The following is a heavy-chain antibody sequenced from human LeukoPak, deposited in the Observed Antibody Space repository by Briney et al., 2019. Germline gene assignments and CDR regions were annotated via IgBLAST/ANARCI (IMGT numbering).Heavy chain of an antibody. V-gene: IGHV3-11*04. CDR3: ARDLLPARYYYGSGSLGPSDY. Sequence: GGSLRLSCAASGFTFSDYYMSWIRQAPGKGLEWVSYISSSGSTIYYADSVKGRFTISRDNSKNTLYLQMNSLRAEDTAVYYCARDLLPARYYYGSGSLGPSDYWGQGTLVTVSS. CDR2: ISSSGSTI. CDR1: GFTFSDYY. D-gene: IGHD3-10*01. J-gene: IGHJ4*02.